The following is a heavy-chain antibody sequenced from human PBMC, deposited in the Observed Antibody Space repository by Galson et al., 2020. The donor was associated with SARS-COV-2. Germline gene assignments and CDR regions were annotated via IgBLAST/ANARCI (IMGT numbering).Heavy chain of an antibody. V-gene: IGHV3-21*01. Sequence: GESLKISCAASGFTFSSYNMNWVRQAPGKGLEWVSSISTGSSYIFYADSVKGRFTISRDNAKNSLYLQMNSLRAEDTAVYYCARFSPYYYYYGMDVWGQGTTVTVSS. CDR3: ARFSPYYYYYGMDV. CDR2: ISTGSSYI. CDR1: GFTFSSYN. J-gene: IGHJ6*02.